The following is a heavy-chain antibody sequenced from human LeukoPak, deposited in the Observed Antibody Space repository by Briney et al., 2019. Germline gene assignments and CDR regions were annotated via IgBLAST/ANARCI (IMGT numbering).Heavy chain of an antibody. D-gene: IGHD6-13*01. J-gene: IGHJ4*02. Sequence: GGSLRLSCAASGFTFSSYAMSWVRQAPGKGLEWVSVIGGSDGRTYYADSVKGRFTVSRDNSKNTMYLQLNNLRAEDTAVYYCAKQGYTTSWLYFDYWGQGTLVTVSS. V-gene: IGHV3-23*01. CDR3: AKQGYTTSWLYFDY. CDR2: IGGSDGRT. CDR1: GFTFSSYA.